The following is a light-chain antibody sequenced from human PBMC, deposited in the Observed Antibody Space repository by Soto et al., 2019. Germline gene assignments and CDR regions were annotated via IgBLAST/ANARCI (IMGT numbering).Light chain of an antibody. CDR2: DVS. J-gene: IGLJ1*01. Sequence: QSALTQPPSVSGSPGQSVAISCTGTSSDVGGSNGVSWYQQPPGTAPKLIISDVSNRPSGVPDRFSGSKSGNTASLIISGLQAEDEGDYYCSSYTSSSTYVFGTGTKVTVL. V-gene: IGLV2-18*02. CDR3: SSYTSSSTYV. CDR1: SSDVGGSNG.